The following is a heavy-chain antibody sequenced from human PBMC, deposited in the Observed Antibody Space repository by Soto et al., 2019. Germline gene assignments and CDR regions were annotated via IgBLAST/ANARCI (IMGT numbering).Heavy chain of an antibody. CDR2: ISYDGSNQ. J-gene: IGHJ4*02. D-gene: IGHD6-13*01. Sequence: GGSLRLSCTASGFALNNYGMHWVRQAPGKGLEWVAVISYDGSNQHYADSVKGRFTISRDNSMGALFLQMNSLRPEDTAVYFCAKNLDSSSSLYDGLFMSFDYWGQGTPVTVSS. CDR3: AKNLDSSSSLYDGLFMSFDY. V-gene: IGHV3-30*18. CDR1: GFALNNYG.